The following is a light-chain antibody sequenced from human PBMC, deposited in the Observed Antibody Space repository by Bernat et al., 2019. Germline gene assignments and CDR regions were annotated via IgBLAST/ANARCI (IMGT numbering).Light chain of an antibody. J-gene: IGLJ2*01. CDR2: EVN. CDR3: SSYAGSKNLAV. CDR1: SSDVGGYDH. V-gene: IGLV2-8*01. Sequence: QSALTQPRSVSGSPGQSVTISCTGTSSDVGGYDHVSWYQKHPGKAPKLMIYEVNNRPSGVPDRFSGSKSGNTASLTVSGLQAEDEADYYCSSYAGSKNLAVFGGGTKLTVL.